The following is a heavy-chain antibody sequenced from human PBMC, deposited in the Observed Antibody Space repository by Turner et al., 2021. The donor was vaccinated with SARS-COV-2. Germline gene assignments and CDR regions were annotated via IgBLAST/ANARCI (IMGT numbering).Heavy chain of an antibody. J-gene: IGHJ2*01. Sequence: EVQLVESGGGLVQPGGSLRLSCSASGFTFSSYWMHWVRQAPGKGLVWVSRINSDGSSTTYADSVKGRFTISRDNAKNTLYLQMNSLRAEDTAVYYCAREGLRAVPDFDLWGRGTLVPVSS. CDR3: AREGLRAVPDFDL. CDR2: INSDGSST. D-gene: IGHD6-19*01. V-gene: IGHV3-74*01. CDR1: GFTFSSYW.